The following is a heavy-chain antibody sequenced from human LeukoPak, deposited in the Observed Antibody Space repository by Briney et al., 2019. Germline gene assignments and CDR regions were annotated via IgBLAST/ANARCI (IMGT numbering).Heavy chain of an antibody. Sequence: GASVKVSCKASGYTFTSYDINWVRQATGQGLEWMGWMNPNSGNTGYAQKFQVRVTMTTDTSTSTAYMELRSLTSDDTAVFYCARDKAVTTELTQYFQHWGQGTLVTVSS. D-gene: IGHD4-11*01. CDR2: MNPNSGNT. V-gene: IGHV1-8*01. J-gene: IGHJ1*01. CDR3: ARDKAVTTELTQYFQH. CDR1: GYTFTSYD.